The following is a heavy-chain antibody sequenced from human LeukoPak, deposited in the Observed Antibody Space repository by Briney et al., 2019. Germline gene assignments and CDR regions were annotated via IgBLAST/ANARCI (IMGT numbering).Heavy chain of an antibody. D-gene: IGHD2-15*01. V-gene: IGHV4-39*07. CDR2: INHSGST. CDR3: ASMSCSGGSCYPTDY. CDR1: GGSISSSSYY. Sequence: SETLSLTCTVSGGSISSSSYYWGWIRQPPGKGLEWIGEINHSGSTNYNPSLKSRVTISVDTSKNQFSLKLSSVTAADTAVYYCASMSCSGGSCYPTDYWGQGTLVTVSS. J-gene: IGHJ4*02.